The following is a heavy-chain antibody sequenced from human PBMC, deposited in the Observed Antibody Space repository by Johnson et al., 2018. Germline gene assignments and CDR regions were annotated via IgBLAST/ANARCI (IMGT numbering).Heavy chain of an antibody. CDR3: AREVDIVATIDDAFDI. Sequence: EVQLLESGGGLVQPGGSLRLSCAASGFTVSSYAMSWVRQAPGKGLEWVSSISGSGGSTYYADSVKGRFTISRENSKNTVYLQMNSLRAEDMAVYYCAREVDIVATIDDAFDIWGQGTMVTVSS. V-gene: IGHV3-23*01. CDR2: ISGSGGST. J-gene: IGHJ3*02. CDR1: GFTVSSYA. D-gene: IGHD5-12*01.